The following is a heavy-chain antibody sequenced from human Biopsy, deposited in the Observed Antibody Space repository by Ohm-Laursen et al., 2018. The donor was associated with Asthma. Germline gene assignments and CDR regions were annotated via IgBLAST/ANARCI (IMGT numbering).Heavy chain of an antibody. J-gene: IGHJ6*02. CDR1: GGSMSSSSYY. CDR2: INHSGST. D-gene: IGHD3-3*01. CDR3: ARSAKTIFGVVMGSYYYGMDV. V-gene: IGHV4-39*07. Sequence: SETLSLTCIVSGGSMSSSSYYWSWIRQPPGKGLEWIGEINHSGSTNYNPSLKSRVTISVDTSKNQFSLKLSSVTAADTAVYYCARSAKTIFGVVMGSYYYGMDVWGQGTTVTVSS.